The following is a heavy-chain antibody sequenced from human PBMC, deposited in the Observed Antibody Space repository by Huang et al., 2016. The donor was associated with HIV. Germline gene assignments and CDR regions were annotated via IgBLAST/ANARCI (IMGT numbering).Heavy chain of an antibody. CDR2: SYYSWST. V-gene: IGHV4-59*01. Sequence: QVQLQESGPGLVKPSETLSLTCTVSGGSISSYHWSWIRQPPGKGLEWIGYSYYSWSTYDNPSLKSRVTISVDTSKNQFSLKLTSVTAADTAVYYCARDTSEYYYGMDVWGQGTTVTVSS. CDR1: GGSISSYH. J-gene: IGHJ6*02. CDR3: ARDTSEYYYGMDV.